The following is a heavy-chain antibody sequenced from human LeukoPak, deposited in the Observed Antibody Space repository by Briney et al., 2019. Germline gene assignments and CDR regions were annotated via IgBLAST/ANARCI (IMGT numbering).Heavy chain of an antibody. J-gene: IGHJ4*02. D-gene: IGHD3-3*01. CDR1: GFTFSSYA. V-gene: IGHV3-23*01. CDR2: ISGSGGST. CDR3: AKDRSDFWSGYAVDY. Sequence: GGSLRLSCAASGFTFSSYAMSWVRQAPGKGLEWVSAISGSGGSTYYADSVKGRFTISRDNSKNTLYLQMNSLRAEDTAVCYCAKDRSDFWSGYAVDYWGQGTLVTVSS.